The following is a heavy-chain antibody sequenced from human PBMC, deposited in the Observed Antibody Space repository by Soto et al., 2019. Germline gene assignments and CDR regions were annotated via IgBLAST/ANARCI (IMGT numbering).Heavy chain of an antibody. CDR1: GFTFTTSA. CDR2: ISSDGSSE. Sequence: GGSLRLSCSTSGFTFTTSAMHWVRQAPDKGLEWVAVISSDGSSEFYVDPVKGRFTIYRDNSKNTLYLQMNNLRPEDTAVYYCARPPQHDYYFDSSGYYSSFDFWGQGSLVTVSS. D-gene: IGHD3-22*01. V-gene: IGHV3-30-3*01. J-gene: IGHJ4*02. CDR3: ARPPQHDYYFDSSGYYSSFDF.